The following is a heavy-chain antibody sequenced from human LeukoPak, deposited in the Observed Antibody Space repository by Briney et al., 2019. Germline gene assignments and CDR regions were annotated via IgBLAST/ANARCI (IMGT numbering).Heavy chain of an antibody. CDR1: GGPVSGYY. Sequence: SETLSLTCGVSGGPVSGYYWSWLRQSPGKGLEWIGESTRYGNTNYNPSLKSRVIISTDTSKRQISLTLISLTAADTAVYICARLDQLIVDYWYFDLWGRGTQVTVSS. CDR2: STRYGNT. CDR3: ARLDQLIVDYWYFDL. J-gene: IGHJ2*01. V-gene: IGHV4-34*01. D-gene: IGHD2-21*01.